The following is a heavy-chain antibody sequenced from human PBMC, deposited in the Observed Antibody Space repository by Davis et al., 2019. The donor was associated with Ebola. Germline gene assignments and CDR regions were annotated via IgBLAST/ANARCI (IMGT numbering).Heavy chain of an antibody. V-gene: IGHV5-51*01. CDR1: GYTFTKTW. CDR3: ARYSGGSHDF. Sequence: GESLKISCQGFGYTFTKTWIGWVRQMPGKGLEYMGIISPDDSDTRHSPSFQGQVTISADNSIATAYLQWNSLKASDTAIYFCARYSGGSHDFWGQGTQVTVSS. CDR2: ISPDDSDT. D-gene: IGHD4-11*01. J-gene: IGHJ4*02.